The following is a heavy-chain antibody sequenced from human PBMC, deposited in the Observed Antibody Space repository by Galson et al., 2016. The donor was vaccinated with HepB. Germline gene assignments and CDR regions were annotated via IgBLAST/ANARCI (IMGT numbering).Heavy chain of an antibody. J-gene: IGHJ3*02. CDR2: IDWDDYK. D-gene: IGHD3-10*01. CDR1: GFSLSTSGMC. V-gene: IGHV2-70*01. CDR3: ARMGGSGVFDI. Sequence: PALVKPPQTLTLTCTFSGFSLSTSGMCVSWIRQPPGKALEWLAVIDWDDYKFYITTLKTRLTISKDTSKNQVVLTMTNMDPVDTATYFCARMGGSGVFDIWGQGTMVTVSS.